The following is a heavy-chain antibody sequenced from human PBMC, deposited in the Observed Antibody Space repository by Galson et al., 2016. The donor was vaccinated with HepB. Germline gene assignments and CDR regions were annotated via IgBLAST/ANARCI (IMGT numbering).Heavy chain of an antibody. CDR2: ISSGSAYK. J-gene: IGHJ4*02. V-gene: IGHV3-21*01. CDR3: AKELWVFRHPGVGYLDS. D-gene: IGHD2-21*01. Sequence: SLRLSCAGSGFTFRNYHMNWVRQTPGKGLEWVSSISSGSAYKYYADSVKGRFSIFRDNAKNSLYLQMNSLRVEDTALYYCAKELWVFRHPGVGYLDSWGQGTLVTVSS. CDR1: GFTFRNYH.